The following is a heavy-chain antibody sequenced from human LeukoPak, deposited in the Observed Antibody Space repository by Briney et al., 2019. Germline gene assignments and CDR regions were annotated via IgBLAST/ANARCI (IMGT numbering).Heavy chain of an antibody. Sequence: SEALSLTCTVSGGSISSYYWSWIRQPPGKGLEWIGYIYYSGSTNYNPSLKRRVTISVDTSKNQFSLKLSSVTAADTAVYYCARLRTVAYGSGSSTFDYWGQGTLVTVSS. D-gene: IGHD3-10*01. V-gene: IGHV4-59*01. J-gene: IGHJ4*02. CDR2: IYYSGST. CDR1: GGSISSYY. CDR3: ARLRTVAYGSGSSTFDY.